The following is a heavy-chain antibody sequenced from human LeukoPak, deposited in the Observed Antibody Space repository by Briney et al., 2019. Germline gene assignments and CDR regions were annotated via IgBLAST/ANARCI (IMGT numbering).Heavy chain of an antibody. J-gene: IGHJ4*02. CDR3: ARERKYCSGGSCYQRYYFDY. V-gene: IGHV4-59*12. CDR2: IYYSGST. D-gene: IGHD2-15*01. Sequence: SETLSLTCTVSDGSISSYYWSWTRQPPGKGLEWIGYIYYSGSTNYNPSLKSRVTISVDTSKNQFSLKLSSVTAADTAVYYCARERKYCSGGSCYQRYYFDYWGQGTLVTVSS. CDR1: DGSISSYY.